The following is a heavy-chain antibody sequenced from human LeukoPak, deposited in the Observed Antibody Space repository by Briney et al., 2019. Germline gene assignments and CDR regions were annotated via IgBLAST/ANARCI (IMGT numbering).Heavy chain of an antibody. CDR2: IYYSGST. J-gene: IGHJ4*02. CDR3: ARLQYNWNYSDY. D-gene: IGHD1-20*01. CDR1: GGSISSYY. V-gene: IGHV4-59*08. Sequence: PSETLSLTCTVSGGSISSYYWSWIRQPPGKGLEWIGYIYYSGSTNYNPSLKSRVTISVDTSKNQFSLKLSSVTAADTAVYSCARLQYNWNYSDYWGQGTLVTVSS.